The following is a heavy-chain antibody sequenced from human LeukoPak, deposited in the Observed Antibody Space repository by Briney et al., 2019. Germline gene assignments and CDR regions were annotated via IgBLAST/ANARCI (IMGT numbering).Heavy chain of an antibody. CDR1: GVIVSRNF. CDR2: MYAGGTT. D-gene: IGHD6-19*01. Sequence: GGSLRLSCAASGVIVSRNFMSWVRQAPGKGLQWVAIMYAGGTTDYSDSVRGRFHISRDSSNNTLSLQINSLRAEDTAVYYCARGSGSGWPLDRWGQGALVTVSS. CDR3: ARGSGSGWPLDR. V-gene: IGHV3-53*01. J-gene: IGHJ5*02.